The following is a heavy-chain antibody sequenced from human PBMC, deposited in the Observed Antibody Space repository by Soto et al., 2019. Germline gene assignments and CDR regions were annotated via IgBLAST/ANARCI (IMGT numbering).Heavy chain of an antibody. J-gene: IGHJ4*02. D-gene: IGHD6-13*01. CDR3: ARDMSGGSSWYEFDS. CDR2: VYHTGTT. CDR1: GDSIRSSY. Sequence: SEALSLTCTVSGDSIRSSYWSWVRQPPGRGLEWIGYVYHTGTTNSNPSLKSRVTISADTSKKLFSLKLISVTPSDTAVYFCARDMSGGSSWYEFDSWGPGTLVTVSS. V-gene: IGHV4-59*01.